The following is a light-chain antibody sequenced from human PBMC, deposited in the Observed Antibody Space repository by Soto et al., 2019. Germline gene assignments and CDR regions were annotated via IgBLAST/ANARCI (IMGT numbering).Light chain of an antibody. CDR1: QSISSW. J-gene: IGKJ1*01. V-gene: IGKV1-5*03. CDR3: QQYHSYPWT. CDR2: KAS. Sequence: DMQMTQSPSTLSASVGDRVAITSRASQSISSWLAWYQQKPGKAPKLLIYKASSLESGVPSRFSGSGSGTEFTLTISSLQPEDFATYYCQQYHSYPWTFGQGTEVDIK.